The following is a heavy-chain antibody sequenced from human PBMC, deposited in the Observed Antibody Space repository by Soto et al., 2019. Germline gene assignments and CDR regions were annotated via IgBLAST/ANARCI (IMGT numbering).Heavy chain of an antibody. J-gene: IGHJ4*02. D-gene: IGHD3-10*01. V-gene: IGHV3-23*01. CDR1: GATFSNYA. CDR3: AKQRADYGSGADTFYFDY. CDR2: LSGSGGTT. Sequence: HPXGCLRLSFTVSGATFSNYAMNWVRQAPGKGLEWVSSLSGSGGTTYYADSVKGRFIVSRDNSKNTLYLLMNSLRAEDTALYYCAKQRADYGSGADTFYFDYWRQGALVTV.